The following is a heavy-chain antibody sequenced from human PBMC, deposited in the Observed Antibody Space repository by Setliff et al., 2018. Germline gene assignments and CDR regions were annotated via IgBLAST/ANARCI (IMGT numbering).Heavy chain of an antibody. CDR1: GFSFSDHS. J-gene: IGHJ4*02. Sequence: HPGGSLRLSCATSGFSFSDHSMDWVRQAPGKGLEWVGRTRNKVSSYITEYAASVKGRFTFSRDDSKSIAYLQMSSLQTEDTALYYCTRVTHGLAAPEDYWGQGTLVTVSS. CDR2: TRNKVSSYIT. CDR3: TRVTHGLAAPEDY. D-gene: IGHD2-15*01. V-gene: IGHV3-72*01.